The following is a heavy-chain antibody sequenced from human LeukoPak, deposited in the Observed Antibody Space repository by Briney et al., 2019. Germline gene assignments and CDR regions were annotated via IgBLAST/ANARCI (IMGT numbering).Heavy chain of an antibody. CDR3: ARKSGSYYLFDY. J-gene: IGHJ4*02. Sequence: TGRSLRLSCAASRFTVSNYWMHCVRQPPGKGLVWVSRIDIDGRRTSYAPSVKGRSTISRDNAKNTLYQQMNSRRAEDRAVYYCARKSGSYYLFDYWGQGTLVTVPS. CDR1: RFTVSNYW. V-gene: IGHV3-74*01. CDR2: IDIDGRRT. D-gene: IGHD1-26*01.